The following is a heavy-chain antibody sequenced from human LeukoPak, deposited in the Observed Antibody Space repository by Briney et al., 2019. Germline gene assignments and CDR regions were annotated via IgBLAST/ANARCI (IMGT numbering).Heavy chain of an antibody. V-gene: IGHV4-30-2*01. J-gene: IGHJ3*02. Sequence: SETLSLTCAVSGGSISSGGYSWGWIRQPPGKGLEWIGYIYHSGSTYYNPSLKSRVTISVDRSKNQFSLKLSSVTAADTAVYYCARGPAFDIWGQGTMVTVSS. CDR2: IYHSGST. CDR1: GGSISSGGYS. CDR3: ARGPAFDI.